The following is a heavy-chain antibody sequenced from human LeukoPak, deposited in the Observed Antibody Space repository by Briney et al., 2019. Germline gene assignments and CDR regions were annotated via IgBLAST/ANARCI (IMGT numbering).Heavy chain of an antibody. V-gene: IGHV1-69*01. CDR3: ARATWGIPTATACFDY. CDR1: GGTFSSYA. CDR2: IIPIFGTA. J-gene: IGHJ4*02. Sequence: SVKVSCKASGGTFSSYAISWVRQAPGQGLEWLGGIIPIFGTANYAQKFQGRVTITADESTSTAYMELSSLRSEDTAVYYCARATWGIPTATACFDYWGQGTLVTVSS. D-gene: IGHD6-13*01.